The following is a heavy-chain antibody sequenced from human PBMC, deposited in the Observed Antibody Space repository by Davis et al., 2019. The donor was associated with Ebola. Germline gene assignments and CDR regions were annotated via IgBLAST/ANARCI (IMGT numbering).Heavy chain of an antibody. J-gene: IGHJ4*02. V-gene: IGHV1-8*01. CDR1: GYTFTSYD. CDR2: MNPNSGNT. CDR3: ARAVRYPVVVTRSSRKYYFDY. Sequence: AASVKVSCKASGYTFTSYDINWVRQATGQGLEWMGWMNPNSGNTGYAQNFQGRVTMTRNTSISTAYMDLSSLRSEDTAVYYCARAVRYPVVVTRSSRKYYFDYWGQGTLVTVSS. D-gene: IGHD2-2*01.